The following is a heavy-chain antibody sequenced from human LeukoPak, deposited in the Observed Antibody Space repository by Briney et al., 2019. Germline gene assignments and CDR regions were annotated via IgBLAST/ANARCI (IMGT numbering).Heavy chain of an antibody. J-gene: IGHJ6*03. D-gene: IGHD6-13*01. CDR3: ARAQAIAEGETTLYYYYMDV. CDR2: ISGYNGNT. V-gene: IGHV1-18*01. Sequence: ASVKVSCKASGYTVTSYGISWVRQAPGQGLEWMGWISGYNGNTHYAQKVQGRVTMTTDTSTSTVYMELRGLRSDDTAVYYCARAQAIAEGETTLYYYYMDVWGKGTTVTVSS. CDR1: GYTVTSYG.